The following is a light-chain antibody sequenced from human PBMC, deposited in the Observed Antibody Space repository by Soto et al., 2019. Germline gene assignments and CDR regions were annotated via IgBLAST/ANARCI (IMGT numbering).Light chain of an antibody. Sequence: QSALTQPASVSGSPGQSITISCTGTSSDVGGYNYVSWYQQHPGKAPKLMIYDVTKRPSGVPNRFSGSKSGNTASLTISGLQAEEEADYYCSSYAGSNTYVFGTGTKVTV. V-gene: IGLV2-14*01. CDR2: DVT. CDR3: SSYAGSNTYV. CDR1: SSDVGGYNY. J-gene: IGLJ1*01.